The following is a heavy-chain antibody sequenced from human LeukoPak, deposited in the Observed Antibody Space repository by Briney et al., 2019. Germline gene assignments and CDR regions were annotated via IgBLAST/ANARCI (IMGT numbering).Heavy chain of an antibody. J-gene: IGHJ5*02. V-gene: IGHV1-46*01. D-gene: IGHD3-3*01. CDR1: RYTFTSYY. CDR3: ARGLTLEYYDFSGDWFDP. Sequence: GASVKVSCKASRYTFTSYYMHWVRQAPGQGLEWMGIINPSGGSTSYAQKFQGRVTMTRDTSTSTVYMELSSLRSEDTAVYYCARGLTLEYYDFSGDWFDPWGQGTLVTVSS. CDR2: INPSGGST.